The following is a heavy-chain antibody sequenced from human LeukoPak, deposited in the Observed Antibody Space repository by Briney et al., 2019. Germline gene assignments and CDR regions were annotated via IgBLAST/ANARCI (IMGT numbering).Heavy chain of an antibody. J-gene: IGHJ3*02. Sequence: ASETLSLTCTVSGGSINSGGHFWNWVRQPAGKGLEWIGRIYPSGTTNYNPSLKSRVTISVDTSKNQFSLKLSSVTAADTAVYFCARGPYSYDSSGAFDIWGQGTMVTVSS. CDR1: GGSINSGGHF. CDR2: IYPSGTT. D-gene: IGHD3-22*01. V-gene: IGHV4-61*02. CDR3: ARGPYSYDSSGAFDI.